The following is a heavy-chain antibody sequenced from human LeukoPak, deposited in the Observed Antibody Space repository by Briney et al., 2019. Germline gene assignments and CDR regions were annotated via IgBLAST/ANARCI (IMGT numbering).Heavy chain of an antibody. CDR3: AKDGSSSWIDY. D-gene: IGHD6-13*01. CDR2: ISYDGSNK. V-gene: IGHV3-30-3*01. Sequence: GGSLRLSCAASGFTFSSYAMHWVRQAPGKGLEWVAVISYDGSNKYYADSVKGRFTISRDNSKNTLYLQMSSLRAEDTAVYYCAKDGSSSWIDYWGQGTLVTVSS. CDR1: GFTFSSYA. J-gene: IGHJ4*02.